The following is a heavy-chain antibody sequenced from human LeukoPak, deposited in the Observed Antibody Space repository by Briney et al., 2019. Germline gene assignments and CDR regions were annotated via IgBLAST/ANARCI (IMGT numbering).Heavy chain of an antibody. Sequence: GGSLRLSCAASGFTFSNDWMSWVRQAPGKGLEWVANIKQDASEEYYVDSVRGRFTLSRDNAKNSLYLQMHSLRAKDTAVYYCARDKGGYGYYSMDVWGKGTTVTVSS. CDR1: GFTFSNDW. J-gene: IGHJ6*03. CDR2: IKQDASEE. V-gene: IGHV3-7*01. D-gene: IGHD5-18*01. CDR3: ARDKGGYGYYSMDV.